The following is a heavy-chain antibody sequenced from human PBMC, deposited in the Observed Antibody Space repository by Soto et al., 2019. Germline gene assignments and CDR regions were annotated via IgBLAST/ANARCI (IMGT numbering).Heavy chain of an antibody. D-gene: IGHD3-3*01. CDR3: ARHRVYDFWSGYHFDY. J-gene: IGHJ4*02. CDR1: GGSISSYY. Sequence: ETLSLTCTVSGGSISSYYWSWIRQPPGKGLEWIGYIYYSGSTNYNPSLKSRVTISVDTSKNQFSLKLSSVTAADTAVYYCARHRVYDFWSGYHFDYWGQGTLVTVSS. CDR2: IYYSGST. V-gene: IGHV4-59*08.